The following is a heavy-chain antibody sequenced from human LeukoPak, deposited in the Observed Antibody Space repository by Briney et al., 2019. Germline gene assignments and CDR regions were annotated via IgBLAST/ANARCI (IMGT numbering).Heavy chain of an antibody. CDR2: IYYSGSA. J-gene: IGHJ6*02. CDR1: GGSISNYY. V-gene: IGHV4-59*12. Sequence: PSETLSLTCTVSGGSISNYYWNWIRQPPGKGLEWIGYIYYSGSANYNPSLKSRVTISVDTSNNQFSLKLSSVTAADTAVYYCARAYNYYYGMDVWGQGTTVTVSS. CDR3: ARAYNYYYGMDV.